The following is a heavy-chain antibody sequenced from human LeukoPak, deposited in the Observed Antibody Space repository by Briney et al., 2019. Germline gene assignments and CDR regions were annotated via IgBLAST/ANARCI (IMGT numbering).Heavy chain of an antibody. Sequence: GGALRLSCAVSGFTFSSRGMQWVRQAPGKGLEWVAFISFGESNKYYADSVKGRFTISRDNSNNTLYVLMNSLRAEDTAVYYCARHSDEFFSNWLFPDYWGQGSLVIVSS. CDR2: ISFGESNK. D-gene: IGHD3-22*01. CDR3: ARHSDEFFSNWLFPDY. CDR1: GFTFSSRG. J-gene: IGHJ4*02. V-gene: IGHV3-30*03.